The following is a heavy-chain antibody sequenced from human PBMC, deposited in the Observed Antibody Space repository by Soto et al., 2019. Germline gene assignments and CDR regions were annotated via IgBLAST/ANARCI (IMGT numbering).Heavy chain of an antibody. J-gene: IGHJ6*03. CDR1: GFTFDDYA. CDR2: ISWNSGSI. Sequence: DVQLVESGGGLVQPGRSLRLSCAASGFTFDDYAMHWVRQAPGKGLEWVSGISWNSGSIGYADSVKGRFTISRDNAKNSLYLQMNSLRAEDTALYYCAKDMAVATTIYYYYYMDVWGKGTTVTVSS. D-gene: IGHD5-12*01. CDR3: AKDMAVATTIYYYYYMDV. V-gene: IGHV3-9*01.